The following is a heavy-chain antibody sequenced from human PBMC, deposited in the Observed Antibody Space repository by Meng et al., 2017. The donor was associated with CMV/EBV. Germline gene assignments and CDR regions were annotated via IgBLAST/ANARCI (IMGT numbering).Heavy chain of an antibody. V-gene: IGHV3-74*01. CDR3: ARSGVTYCSSTSCLGGMDV. J-gene: IGHJ6*02. D-gene: IGHD2-2*01. CDR1: GFTFSSYW. Sequence: GSLKISCGASGFTFSSYWMHWVRQAPGKGLVWVSRINRDGSSTSYADSVKGRFTISRDNAKNTLYLQMNSLRAEDTAVYYCARSGVTYCSSTSCLGGMDVWGQGTTVTVSS. CDR2: INRDGSST.